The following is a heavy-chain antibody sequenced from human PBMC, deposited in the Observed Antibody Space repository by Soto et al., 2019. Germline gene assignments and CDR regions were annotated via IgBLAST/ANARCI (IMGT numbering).Heavy chain of an antibody. CDR2: IYYTGGT. CDR1: GDSISTRSNY. J-gene: IGHJ1*01. Sequence: QLQLQESGPGLVKPSETLSLTCTVSGDSISTRSNYWAWIRQPPGKGLEWIGSIYYTGGTYYNPSLKSRATLSLVTSTNQFSLNLNSVTAADTAVYYCAREGPPIRAHNPPEYFQHWGQGTPVTVSS. V-gene: IGHV4-39*02. CDR3: AREGPPIRAHNPPEYFQH.